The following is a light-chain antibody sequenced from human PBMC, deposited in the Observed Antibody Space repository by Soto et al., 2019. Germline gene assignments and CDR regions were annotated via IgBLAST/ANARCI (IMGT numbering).Light chain of an antibody. CDR2: ADS. J-gene: IGLJ1*01. V-gene: IGLV3-21*02. Sequence: SYELTQPPSVSVAPGQTARITCGGNNSGSKSLHWDQQNPGHAAVLVFYADSGRRSGIPERFSGFISGNTAALTISWVEAGDEADYYCQVWDSSSDYYVFGTGSKVTVL. CDR3: QVWDSSSDYYV. CDR1: NSGSKS.